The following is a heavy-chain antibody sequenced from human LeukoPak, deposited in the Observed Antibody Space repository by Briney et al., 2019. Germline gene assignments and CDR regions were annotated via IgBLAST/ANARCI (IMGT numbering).Heavy chain of an antibody. CDR1: GFTFSTYA. V-gene: IGHV3-23*01. J-gene: IGHJ4*02. CDR2: IRPDGDGT. D-gene: IGHD6-19*01. CDR3: AREQSGTRGWYTVDY. Sequence: GGSLRLSCAASGFTFSTYAITWVRQGPGKGLEWVSAIRPDGDGTYYTDSVRGRFTISRDNSRDTVYLQVNSLRVEDTAVNYCAREQSGTRGWYTVDYWGQGTLVTVSS.